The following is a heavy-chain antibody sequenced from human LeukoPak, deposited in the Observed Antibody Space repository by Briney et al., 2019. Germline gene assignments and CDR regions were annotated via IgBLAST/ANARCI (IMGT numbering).Heavy chain of an antibody. CDR3: ASRYCSGGSCRAFDY. J-gene: IGHJ4*02. CDR1: GFTFSSYA. D-gene: IGHD2-15*01. Sequence: GGSLRLSCAASGFTFSSYAMSWVRQAPGKGLEWVSTISGSGGSTYYANSVKGQFTISRDNSKNTLYLQMDSLRAEDTAVYYCASRYCSGGSCRAFDYWGQGTLVTVSS. CDR2: ISGSGGST. V-gene: IGHV3-23*01.